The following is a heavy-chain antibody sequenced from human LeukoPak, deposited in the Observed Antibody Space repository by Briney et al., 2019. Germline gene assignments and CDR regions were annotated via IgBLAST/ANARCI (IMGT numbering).Heavy chain of an antibody. Sequence: ASVKVSCKASGYTFTSYAMHWVRQAPGQRLEWMGWINAGNGNTKYSQKFQGRVTITTDTSTSTAYMELRSLRSDDTAVYYCASHYGSGSYPEYFQHWGQGTLVTVSS. V-gene: IGHV1-3*01. D-gene: IGHD3-10*01. CDR1: GYTFTSYA. J-gene: IGHJ1*01. CDR2: INAGNGNT. CDR3: ASHYGSGSYPEYFQH.